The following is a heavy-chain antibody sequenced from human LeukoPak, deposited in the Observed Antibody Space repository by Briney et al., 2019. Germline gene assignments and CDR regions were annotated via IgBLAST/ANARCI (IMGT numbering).Heavy chain of an antibody. V-gene: IGHV3-7*04. Sequence: GGSLRLSCAASGFTFSDYWMSWVRQAPGQGLEWVAKINQDGREQHFVDSVKGRFTISRDKAKNSLSLQMDRLRAKDTAVYYGTGGALDYWGQGALVTVSS. CDR3: TGGALDY. CDR1: GFTFSDYW. CDR2: INQDGREQ. J-gene: IGHJ4*02.